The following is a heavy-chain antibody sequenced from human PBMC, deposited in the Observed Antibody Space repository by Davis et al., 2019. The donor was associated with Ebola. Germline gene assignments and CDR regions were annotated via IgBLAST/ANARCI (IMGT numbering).Heavy chain of an antibody. Sequence: GSLRLSCAASGFILSNYWMSWVRQLPGKGLEWIGEINHSGSTNYNPSLKSRVTISVDTSKNQFSLKLRSATAADTAVYYCARGSSGSYYFWFDPWGQGTLVTVSS. CDR3: ARGSSGSYYFWFDP. CDR2: INHSGST. J-gene: IGHJ5*02. CDR1: GFILSNYW. V-gene: IGHV4-34*01. D-gene: IGHD1-26*01.